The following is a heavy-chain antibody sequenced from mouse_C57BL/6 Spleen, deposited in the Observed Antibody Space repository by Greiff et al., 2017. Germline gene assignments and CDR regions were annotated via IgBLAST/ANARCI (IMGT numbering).Heavy chain of an antibody. D-gene: IGHD2-3*01. Sequence: EVQVVESGGGLVQPKGSLKLSCAASGFSFNTYAMNWVRQAPGKGLEWVARIRSKSNNYATYYADSVKDRFTISRDDSESMLYLQMNNLKTEDTAMYYCVSDGYYAWFAYWGQGTLVTVSA. CDR2: IRSKSNNYAT. CDR1: GFSFNTYA. CDR3: VSDGYYAWFAY. V-gene: IGHV10-1*01. J-gene: IGHJ3*01.